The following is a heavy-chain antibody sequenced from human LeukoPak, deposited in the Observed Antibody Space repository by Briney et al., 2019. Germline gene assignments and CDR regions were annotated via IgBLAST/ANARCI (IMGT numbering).Heavy chain of an antibody. CDR1: GGSVSSGSYY. D-gene: IGHD3-10*01. V-gene: IGHV4-61*01. CDR2: IYYNGST. CDR3: ASYYYGSGIV. Sequence: PSETLSLTCTVSGGSVSSGSYYWSWIRQPPGKGLEWIGYIYYNGSTNYNPSLKSRVTISVDTSKNQFSLKLSSVTAADTAVYYCASYYYGSGIVWGQGTLVTVSS. J-gene: IGHJ4*02.